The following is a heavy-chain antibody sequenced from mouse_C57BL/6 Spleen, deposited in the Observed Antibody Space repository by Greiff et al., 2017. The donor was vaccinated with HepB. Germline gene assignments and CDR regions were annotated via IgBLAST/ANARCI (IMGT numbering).Heavy chain of an antibody. D-gene: IGHD1-1*01. CDR2: IYPGDGDT. CDR3: ARRGFITTVVAHWYFDV. V-gene: IGHV1-82*01. CDR1: GYAFSSSW. Sequence: QVQLKESGPELVKPGASVKISCKASGYAFSSSWMNWVKQRPGKGLEWIGRIYPGDGDTNYNGKFKGKATLTADKSSSTAYMQLSSLTSEDSAVYFCARRGFITTVVAHWYFDVWGTGTTVTVSS. J-gene: IGHJ1*03.